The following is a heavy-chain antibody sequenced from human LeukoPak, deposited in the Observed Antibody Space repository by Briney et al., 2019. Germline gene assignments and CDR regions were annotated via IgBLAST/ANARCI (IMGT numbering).Heavy chain of an antibody. CDR2: ISSSGSTI. CDR1: GFTFGSYE. V-gene: IGHV3-48*03. D-gene: IGHD3-10*01. CDR3: AFLGYGSGFNSGY. Sequence: PGGSLRLSCAASGFTFGSYEMNWVRQAPGKGLEWVSYISSSGSTIYYADSVKGRFTISRDNAKNSLYLQMNSLRAEDTAVYYCAFLGYGSGFNSGYWGQGTLVTVSS. J-gene: IGHJ4*02.